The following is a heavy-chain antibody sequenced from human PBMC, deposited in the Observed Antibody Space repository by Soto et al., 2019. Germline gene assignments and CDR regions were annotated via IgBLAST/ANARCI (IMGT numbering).Heavy chain of an antibody. CDR1: GGSISSSSYY. CDR3: ARHDEWSTFRDAFDI. V-gene: IGHV4-39*01. CDR2: IYYSGST. D-gene: IGHD3-3*01. J-gene: IGHJ3*02. Sequence: PSETLSLTCTVSGGSISSSSYYWGWIRQPPGKGLEWIGSIYYSGSTYYNPSLKSRVTISVDTSKNQFSLKLSSVTAADTAVYYFARHDEWSTFRDAFDIWGQGTMVTV.